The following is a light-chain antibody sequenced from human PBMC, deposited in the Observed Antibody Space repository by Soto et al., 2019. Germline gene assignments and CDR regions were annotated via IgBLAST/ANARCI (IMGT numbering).Light chain of an antibody. Sequence: QSALTQPASVSGSPGQSITISCTGTSSDIGAYNYVSWYQQHPGKAPKLMIYDVNIRPSGVSNRFSGSKSGNTASLTISGLQAEDEADYYCTSWTTSTTMIFGGGTPLTVL. CDR1: SSDIGAYNY. CDR2: DVN. J-gene: IGLJ2*01. V-gene: IGLV2-14*03. CDR3: TSWTTSTTMI.